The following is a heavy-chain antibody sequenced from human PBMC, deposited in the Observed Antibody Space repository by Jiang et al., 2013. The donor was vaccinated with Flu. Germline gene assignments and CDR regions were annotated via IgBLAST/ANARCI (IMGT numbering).Heavy chain of an antibody. CDR2: FDPEDGET. CDR1: GYTLTELS. V-gene: IGHV1-24*01. D-gene: IGHD3-22*01. Sequence: CGAEVKKPGASVKVSCKVSGYTLTELSMHWVRQAPGKGLEWMGGFDPEDGETIYAQKFQGRVTMTEDTSTDTAYMELSSLRSEDTAVYYCATPSGGYDSSGYQYYFDYWGQGTLVTVS. J-gene: IGHJ4*02. CDR3: ATPSGGYDSSGYQYYFDY.